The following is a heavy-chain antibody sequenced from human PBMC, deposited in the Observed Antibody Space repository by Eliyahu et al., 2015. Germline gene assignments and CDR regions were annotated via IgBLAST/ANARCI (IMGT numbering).Heavy chain of an antibody. D-gene: IGHD4/OR15-4a*01. CDR3: ARIGSPMVAAGY. V-gene: IGHV4-39*01. J-gene: IGHJ4*02. CDR2: IYYSGST. Sequence: GKGLEWIGSIYYSGSTYYNPSLKSRVTISVDTSKNQFSLKLSSVTAADTAVYYCARIGSPMVAAGYWGQGTLVTVSS.